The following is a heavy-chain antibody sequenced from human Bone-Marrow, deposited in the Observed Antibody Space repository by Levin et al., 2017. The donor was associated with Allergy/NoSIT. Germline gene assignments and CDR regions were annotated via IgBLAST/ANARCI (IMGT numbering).Heavy chain of an antibody. CDR3: AKGSSYVDTGGPDY. Sequence: SLKISCAASGFTFDDYAMHWVRQAPGKGLEWVSGISWNSGSIGYADSVKGRFTISRDNAKNSLYLQMNSLRAEDTALYYCAKGSSYVDTGGPDYWGQGTLVTVSS. CDR1: GFTFDDYA. V-gene: IGHV3-9*01. J-gene: IGHJ4*02. CDR2: ISWNSGSI. D-gene: IGHD5-18*01.